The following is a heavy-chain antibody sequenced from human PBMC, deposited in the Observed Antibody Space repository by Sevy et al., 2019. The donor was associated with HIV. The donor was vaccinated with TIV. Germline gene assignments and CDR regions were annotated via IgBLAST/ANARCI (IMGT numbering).Heavy chain of an antibody. CDR2: IRGKPYGGTT. D-gene: IGHD1-26*01. CDR1: GFTFGDYT. CDR3: TIVEGAADWGMDV. J-gene: IGHJ6*02. Sequence: GGSLRLSCTVSGFTFGDYTLSWVRQAPGKGLEWVAFIRGKPYGGTTEYAASVKGRFTISRDDSKSIAYLQMNSLKTEDTAVYDCTIVEGAADWGMDVWGHGTTVTVSS. V-gene: IGHV3-49*04.